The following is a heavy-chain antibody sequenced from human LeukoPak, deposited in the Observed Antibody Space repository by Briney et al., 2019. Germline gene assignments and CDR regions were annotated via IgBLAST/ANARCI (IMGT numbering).Heavy chain of an antibody. J-gene: IGHJ6*02. CDR3: ARAGFYYGMDV. CDR2: INHSGST. CDR1: GGSFSGYC. V-gene: IGHV4-34*01. Sequence: SETLSLTCAVYGGSFSGYCWSWIRQPPGKGLEWIGEINHSGSTNYNPSLKSRVTISVDTSKNQFSLKLSSVTAADTAVYYCARAGFYYGMDVWGQGTTVTVSS.